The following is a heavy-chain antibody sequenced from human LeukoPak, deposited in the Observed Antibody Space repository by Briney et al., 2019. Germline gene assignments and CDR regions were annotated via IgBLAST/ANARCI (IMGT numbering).Heavy chain of an antibody. CDR3: AKDFRVAEELWFGELWNAFDI. D-gene: IGHD3-10*01. Sequence: GGSLRLSCAASGFTFSGYGMHWVRQAPDKGLEWVALISSDGSDRIYADSVKGRFSISRDNSKNTLYLQVNSLRIEDTAVYYCAKDFRVAEELWFGELWNAFDIWGQGIRVAVSS. J-gene: IGHJ3*02. CDR2: ISSDGSDR. CDR1: GFTFSGYG. V-gene: IGHV3-30*18.